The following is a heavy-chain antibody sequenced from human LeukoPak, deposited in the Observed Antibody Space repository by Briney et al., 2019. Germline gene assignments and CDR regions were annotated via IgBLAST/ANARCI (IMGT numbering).Heavy chain of an antibody. CDR1: GGSISSYY. J-gene: IGHJ3*02. D-gene: IGHD2-8*01. CDR3: ARDSCTNGVCYIGFAFDI. Sequence: PSETLSLTCTASGGSISSYYWSWIRQPPGKGLEWIWYIYYSGSTNYNPSLKSRVTISVDTSKNPFSLKLSSVTAADTAVYYCARDSCTNGVCYIGFAFDISGQGTMATVSS. CDR2: IYYSGST. V-gene: IGHV4-59*01.